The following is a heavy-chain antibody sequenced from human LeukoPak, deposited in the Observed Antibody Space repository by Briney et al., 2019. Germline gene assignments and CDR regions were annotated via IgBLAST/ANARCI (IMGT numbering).Heavy chain of an antibody. CDR3: ARVGDGYNSVDY. CDR2: IIPILGIA. J-gene: IGHJ4*02. Sequence: SVKVSCKASGYTLTSYDINWVRQATGQGLEWMGRIIPILGIANYAQKFQGRVTITADKSTSTAYMELSSLRSEDTAVYYCARVGDGYNSVDYWGQGTLVTVSS. V-gene: IGHV1-69*04. D-gene: IGHD5-12*01. CDR1: GYTLTSYD.